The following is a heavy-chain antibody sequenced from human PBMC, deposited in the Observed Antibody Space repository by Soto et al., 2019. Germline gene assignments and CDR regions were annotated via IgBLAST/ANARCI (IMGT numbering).Heavy chain of an antibody. CDR3: ARVSYYDILGNWFDP. Sequence: ASVKVSCKASGYTFTGYYMHWVRQAPGQGLEWMGWINPNSGGTNYAQKFQGRVTMTRDTSISTAYMELSRLRSDDTAVYYCARVSYYDILGNWFDPWGQGTPVTVSS. CDR1: GYTFTGYY. D-gene: IGHD3-9*01. CDR2: INPNSGGT. V-gene: IGHV1-2*02. J-gene: IGHJ5*02.